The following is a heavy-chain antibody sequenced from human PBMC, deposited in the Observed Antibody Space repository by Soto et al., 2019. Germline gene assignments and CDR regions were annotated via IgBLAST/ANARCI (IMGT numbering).Heavy chain of an antibody. Sequence: SGPTLVNPTQTLTLTCTFSGFSLSTSGMCVSWIRQPPGKALEWLARIDWDDDKYYSTSLKTRLTISKDTSKNQVILTMTNMEPVDTVTYYCARIRLGIAVAGLITGPGDNAFDIWGQGTMVTVSS. CDR3: ARIRLGIAVAGLITGPGDNAFDI. D-gene: IGHD6-19*01. V-gene: IGHV2-70*11. J-gene: IGHJ3*02. CDR2: IDWDDDK. CDR1: GFSLSTSGMC.